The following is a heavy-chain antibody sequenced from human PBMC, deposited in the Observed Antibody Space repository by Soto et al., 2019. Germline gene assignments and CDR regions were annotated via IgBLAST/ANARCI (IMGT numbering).Heavy chain of an antibody. CDR2: INAGNCDT. D-gene: IGHD3-22*01. J-gene: IGHJ4*02. CDR3: ARDWTHYDSRGPGDY. Sequence: ASVKVSCKSSGYTFTSYPMHWGRQAPGQGLEWMGRINAGNCDTKYSQKFQGRVTITRDTSAITAYMELSSLRSEDTAVYYCARDWTHYDSRGPGDYWGQGTLVTVSS. V-gene: IGHV1-3*01. CDR1: GYTFTSYP.